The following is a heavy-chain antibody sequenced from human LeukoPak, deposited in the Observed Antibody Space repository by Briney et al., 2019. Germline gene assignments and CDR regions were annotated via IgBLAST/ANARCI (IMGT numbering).Heavy chain of an antibody. CDR2: IDPKSGGT. V-gene: IGHV1-2*02. Sequence: GASVKVSCKASGYTFTGHFMHWVRQAPGQGLEWMGWIDPKSGGTNYAQKFQGRVTMTRDTSISTGYMELSRLTSDDTAVYYCARWRGYSSGWSGPFDDWGQGTLVTVSS. CDR3: ARWRGYSSGWSGPFDD. J-gene: IGHJ4*02. CDR1: GYTFTGHF. D-gene: IGHD6-19*01.